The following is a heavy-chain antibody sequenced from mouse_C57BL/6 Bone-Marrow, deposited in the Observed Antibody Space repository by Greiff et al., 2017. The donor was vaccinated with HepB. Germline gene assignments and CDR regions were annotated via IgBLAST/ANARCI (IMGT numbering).Heavy chain of an antibody. D-gene: IGHD2-3*01. CDR3: SPDGYYSYWYFDV. J-gene: IGHJ1*03. CDR1: GFNIKNTY. CDR2: IDPANGNT. V-gene: IGHV14-3*01. Sequence: EVQGVESVAELVMPGASVKLSCTASGFNIKNTYMHWVKQRPEQGLEWIGRIDPANGNTKYAPKFQGKATITADTSSNTAYLQLSSLTSEDTAIYYCSPDGYYSYWYFDVWGTGTTVTVSS.